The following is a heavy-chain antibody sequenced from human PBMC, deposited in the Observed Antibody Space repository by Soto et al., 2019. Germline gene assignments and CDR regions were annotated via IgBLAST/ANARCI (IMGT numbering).Heavy chain of an antibody. CDR2: INAGNGNT. CDR3: ARAASIAAALYDY. Sequence: ASVKVSCKASGYTFTSYAMHWVRQAPGQRLEWMGWINAGNGNTKYSQKFQGRVTITRDTSASTAYMELSSLRSEDTAVYYCARAASIAAALYDYWGKGTLLTVSS. CDR1: GYTFTSYA. D-gene: IGHD6-13*01. J-gene: IGHJ4*02. V-gene: IGHV1-3*01.